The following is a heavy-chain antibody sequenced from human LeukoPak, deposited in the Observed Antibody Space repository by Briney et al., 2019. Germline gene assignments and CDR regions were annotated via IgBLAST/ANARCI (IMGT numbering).Heavy chain of an antibody. J-gene: IGHJ6*02. V-gene: IGHV1-2*02. D-gene: IGHD3-10*01. CDR1: GYTFTGYY. CDR2: INPNSGGT. CDR3: ARGYYYGSGSYYYYYYGMDV. Sequence: ASVKVSCQASGYTFTGYYMHWVRQAPGQGLEWMGWINPNSGGTNYAQKFQGRVTMTRDTSISTAYMELSRLRSDDTAVYYCARGYYYGSGSYYYYYYGMDVWGQGTTVTVSS.